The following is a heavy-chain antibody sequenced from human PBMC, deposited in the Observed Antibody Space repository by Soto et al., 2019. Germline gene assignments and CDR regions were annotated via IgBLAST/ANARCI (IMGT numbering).Heavy chain of an antibody. J-gene: IGHJ5*02. Sequence: GGSLRLSCAASGFTFSDYYMNWLPQASGKGLERVSYISSSGSTIYYADSVRGRFTISRDNAKNSLYLQMNSLRAEDTAVYYCARGGRPERYCSGGSCYCFDPWGQGTLVTVSS. CDR2: ISSSGSTI. D-gene: IGHD2-15*01. CDR1: GFTFSDYY. CDR3: ARGGRPERYCSGGSCYCFDP. V-gene: IGHV3-11*01.